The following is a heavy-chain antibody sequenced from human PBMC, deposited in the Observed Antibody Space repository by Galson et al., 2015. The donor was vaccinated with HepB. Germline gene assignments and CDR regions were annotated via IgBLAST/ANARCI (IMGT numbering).Heavy chain of an antibody. V-gene: IGHV3-30*03. Sequence: SLRLSCATSGFKFTDFAMHWVRQASGKGLEWVAIISHDGKHQYYADSVRDRFTISRDVSKNTLYLQMNSLRTDDTAIYYCARDPDDTEGYYMTFEYWGQGSLVTVSS. D-gene: IGHD1-26*01. J-gene: IGHJ4*02. CDR3: ARDPDDTEGYYMTFEY. CDR1: GFKFTDFA. CDR2: ISHDGKHQ.